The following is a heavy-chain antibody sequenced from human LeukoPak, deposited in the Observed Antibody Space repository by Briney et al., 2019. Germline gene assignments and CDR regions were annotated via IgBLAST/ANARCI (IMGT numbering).Heavy chain of an antibody. D-gene: IGHD3-16*01. CDR2: IYYSGST. CDR3: ASLGGYQNGNFDF. V-gene: IGHV4-39*01. J-gene: IGHJ4*02. Sequence: PSETLSLTCTVSGGSISSSSYYWGWIRQPPGKGLEWIGSIYYSGSTYYNPSLKGRVTISIDMSNNQFSLRLRSVTAADTAVYYCASLGGYQNGNFDFWGQGTLVTVSS. CDR1: GGSISSSSYY.